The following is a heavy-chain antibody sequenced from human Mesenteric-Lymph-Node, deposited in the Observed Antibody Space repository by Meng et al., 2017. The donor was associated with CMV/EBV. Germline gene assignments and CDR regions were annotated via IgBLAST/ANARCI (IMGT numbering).Heavy chain of an antibody. J-gene: IGHJ4*02. D-gene: IGHD1-26*01. CDR3: ARGSVIVGASDFDY. Sequence: KASGYTFTSYGISWVRQAPGQGLEWMGWISPYNGNTNYPQKLQGRVTMTADTSTSTAYMELRSLRSDDTAVYYCARGSVIVGASDFDYWGQGTLVTVSS. CDR2: ISPYNGNT. V-gene: IGHV1-18*01. CDR1: GYTFTSYG.